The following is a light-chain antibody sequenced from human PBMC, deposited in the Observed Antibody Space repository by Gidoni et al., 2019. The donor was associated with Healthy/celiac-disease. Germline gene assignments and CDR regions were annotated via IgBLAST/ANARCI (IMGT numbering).Light chain of an antibody. CDR2: WAS. J-gene: IGKJ1*01. V-gene: IGKV4-1*01. CDR3: QQYYSTPTWT. CDR1: QSVLYSSNNKNY. Sequence: IVMPHPPDSLAVSLGERATINCKSSQSVLYSSNNKNYLAWYQQKPGQPPKLLIYWASTRESGVPDRFSGRGSGTDFTLTISSLQAEDVAVYYCQQYYSTPTWTFGQGTKVEIK.